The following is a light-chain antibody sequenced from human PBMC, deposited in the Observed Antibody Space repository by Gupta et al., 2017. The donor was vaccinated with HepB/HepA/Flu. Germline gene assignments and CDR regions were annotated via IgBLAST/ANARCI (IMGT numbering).Light chain of an antibody. Sequence: DIQMTQSPSSLSASVGDRVIITCRTTHDISRYLNWCQQRPGQAPKLLIYLSSSLQKGVPSRFSGSGSGTDFTLTISSPQPEDFATYFCQQMNNSPWTFGLGTKVEIK. CDR2: LSS. V-gene: IGKV1-39*01. CDR1: HDISRY. J-gene: IGKJ1*01. CDR3: QQMNNSPWT.